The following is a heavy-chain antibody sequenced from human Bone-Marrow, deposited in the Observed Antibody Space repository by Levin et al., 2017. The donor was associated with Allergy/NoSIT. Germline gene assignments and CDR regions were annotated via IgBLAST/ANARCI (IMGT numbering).Heavy chain of an antibody. V-gene: IGHV4-59*11. CDR3: AISADGYYFDY. Sequence: SPTLSLPCGVSTGSIHSHYWGWIRPSPGKGLEWIAYIYYSGSSNYNPSLKSRVTISLDTSRNQFSLTLTSVTAADTAVYYCAISADGYYFDYWAQGTLVTVSS. J-gene: IGHJ4*02. CDR1: TGSIHSHY. CDR2: IYYSGSS. D-gene: IGHD5-24*01.